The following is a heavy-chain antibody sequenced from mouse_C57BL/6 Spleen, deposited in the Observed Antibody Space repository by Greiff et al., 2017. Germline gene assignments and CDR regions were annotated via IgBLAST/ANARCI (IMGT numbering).Heavy chain of an antibody. CDR1: GYTFTSYW. CDR2: IDPSDSET. V-gene: IGHV1-52*01. J-gene: IGHJ1*03. Sequence: VQLQQSGAELVRPGSSVKLSCKASGYTFTSYWMHWVKQRPIQGLEWIGNIDPSDSETHYNQKFKDKATLTVDKSSSTAYMQLSSLTSEDSAVYYCARSYDYGGAYRYFDDWGTGTTVTVSS. CDR3: ARSYDYGGAYRYFDD. D-gene: IGHD2-4*01.